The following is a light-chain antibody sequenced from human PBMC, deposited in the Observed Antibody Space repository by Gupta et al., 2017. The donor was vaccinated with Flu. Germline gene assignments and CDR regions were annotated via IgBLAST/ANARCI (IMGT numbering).Light chain of an antibody. CDR2: DAS. CDR3: LQSNNYPST. Sequence: DIQMTQSTSSLYASVGDSVTITCRASQGIRNDLGWYQQQPGKAPKRLIYDASSLQSGVPSRFSGSGSGTAFTLTISSLQPEDFATYYCLQSNNYPSTFGQGTKVEVK. J-gene: IGKJ1*01. V-gene: IGKV1-17*01. CDR1: QGIRND.